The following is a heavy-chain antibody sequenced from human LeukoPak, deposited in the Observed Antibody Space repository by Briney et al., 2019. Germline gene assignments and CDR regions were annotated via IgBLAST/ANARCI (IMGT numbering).Heavy chain of an antibody. Sequence: GGSLRLSCAASGFTFSVYWIYWVRQAPGKGLVWVSRFSGDGNRSTYAHSVKGRFTISRDNAKNTVYLQMNSLRAEDTAVYYCARTYCGGDCYGYFQHWGQGTLVTVSP. CDR3: ARTYCGGDCYGYFQH. CDR2: FSGDGNRS. D-gene: IGHD2-21*02. V-gene: IGHV3-74*01. CDR1: GFTFSVYW. J-gene: IGHJ1*01.